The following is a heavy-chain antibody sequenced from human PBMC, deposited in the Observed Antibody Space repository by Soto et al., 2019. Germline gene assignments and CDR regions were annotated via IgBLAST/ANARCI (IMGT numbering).Heavy chain of an antibody. CDR1: GYSFTSYW. CDR2: IYPGESDT. CDR3: ASTSIAAAGKDYNWFDP. V-gene: IGHV5-51*01. Sequence: PGESLKISCKGSGYSFTSYWIGWVRQMPGKGLERMGIIYPGESDTRYSPSFQSQVTISADKSISTAYLQWSSLKASDTAMYYCASTSIAAAGKDYNWFDPWGQGTLVTVSS. J-gene: IGHJ5*02. D-gene: IGHD6-13*01.